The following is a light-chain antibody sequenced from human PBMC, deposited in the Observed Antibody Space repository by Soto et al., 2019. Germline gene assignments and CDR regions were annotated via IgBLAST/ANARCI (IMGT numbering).Light chain of an antibody. CDR1: QSVGRN. J-gene: IGKJ1*01. V-gene: IGKV3-15*01. CDR3: QQYYSWWT. Sequence: EIVMTQSPATLSLSPGERAILSCRASQSVGRNLVWYQHKPGQAPRLLIYGASTRATGIAARFSGSGSGTEFTLTISSLQSEDFAVYYCQQYYSWWTFGQGTKVEIK. CDR2: GAS.